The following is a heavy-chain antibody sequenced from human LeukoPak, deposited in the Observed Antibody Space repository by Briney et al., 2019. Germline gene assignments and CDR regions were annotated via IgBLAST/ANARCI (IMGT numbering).Heavy chain of an antibody. CDR1: GYTFISYG. V-gene: IGHV1-18*01. D-gene: IGHD1-14*01. CDR3: AREGRTGYAFDI. Sequence: ASVKVSCKASGYTFISYGITWVRQAPGQGLEWMGWISGYNGNTNSAQKFQGRVTTTTDISTNTAYMELRSLRSDDTAVYYCAREGRTGYAFDIWGQGTMVIVSS. J-gene: IGHJ3*02. CDR2: ISGYNGNT.